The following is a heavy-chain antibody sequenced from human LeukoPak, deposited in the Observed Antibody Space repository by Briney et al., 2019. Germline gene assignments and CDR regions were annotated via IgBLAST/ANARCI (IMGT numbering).Heavy chain of an antibody. CDR2: IYYSGST. CDR1: GGSISSGGYY. Sequence: SETLSLTCTVSGGSISSGGYYWSWIRQHPGKGLEWIGYIYYSGSTYYNPSLESRVTISVDTSKNQFSLKLSSVTAADTAVYYCARDSPKGSDYWGQGTLVTVSS. J-gene: IGHJ4*02. D-gene: IGHD3-10*01. CDR3: ARDSPKGSDY. V-gene: IGHV4-31*03.